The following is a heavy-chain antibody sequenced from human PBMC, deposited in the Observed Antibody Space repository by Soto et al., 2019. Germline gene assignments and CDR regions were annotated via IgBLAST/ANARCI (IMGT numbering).Heavy chain of an antibody. J-gene: IGHJ4*02. D-gene: IGHD4-17*01. CDR3: AKAGMTTGPEIRGFEYYFDY. V-gene: IGHV3-9*01. Sequence: GGSLRLSCAASGFTFDDYAMHWVRQAPGKGLEWVSGISWNSGSIGYADSVKGRFTISRDNAKNSLYLQMNSLRAEDTALYYCAKAGMTTGPEIRGFEYYFDYWGQGTLVTVSS. CDR1: GFTFDDYA. CDR2: ISWNSGSI.